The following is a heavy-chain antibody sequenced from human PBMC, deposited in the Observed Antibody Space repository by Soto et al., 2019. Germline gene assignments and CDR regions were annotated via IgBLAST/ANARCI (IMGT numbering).Heavy chain of an antibody. Sequence: ASAKVSCKVFGYTHRELYMYWVRQAPGKGLEWMGGFDPGDGETVYADSVKGRFTISRDNSKNTLYLQMNSLRAEDTAVYYCARDLSRSEWFHVFDYWGQGILVTVPQ. CDR2: FDPGDGET. CDR1: GYTHRELY. D-gene: IGHD3-3*01. CDR3: ARDLSRSEWFHVFDY. V-gene: IGHV1-24*01. J-gene: IGHJ4*02.